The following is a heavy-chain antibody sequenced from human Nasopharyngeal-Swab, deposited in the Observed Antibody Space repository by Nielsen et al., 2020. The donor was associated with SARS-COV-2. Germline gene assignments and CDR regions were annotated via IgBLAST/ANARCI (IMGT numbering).Heavy chain of an antibody. CDR2: IYYSGST. J-gene: IGHJ4*02. V-gene: IGHV4-59*12. Sequence: WIRQPPGKGLEWIGYIYYSGSTNYNPSLKSRVTISVDTSKNQFSLKLSSVTAADTAVYYCARVGIAAAGGLPNDYWGQGTLVTVSS. D-gene: IGHD6-13*01. CDR3: ARVGIAAAGGLPNDY.